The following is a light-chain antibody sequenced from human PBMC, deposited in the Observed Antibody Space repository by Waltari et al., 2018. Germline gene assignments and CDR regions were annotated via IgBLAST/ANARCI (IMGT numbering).Light chain of an antibody. CDR2: GKD. J-gene: IGLJ2*01. V-gene: IGLV3-19*01. Sequence: SSELTQDPAVSVALGQTARITCNGDSLRDYYASWYQQKPGQAPVLVIFGKDNRPSGIPDRFSGSNAGNTASLTITGAQAEDEADYYCNSRGSGPLHVHHLVFGGGTRLTVL. CDR3: NSRGSGPLHVHHLV. CDR1: SLRDYY.